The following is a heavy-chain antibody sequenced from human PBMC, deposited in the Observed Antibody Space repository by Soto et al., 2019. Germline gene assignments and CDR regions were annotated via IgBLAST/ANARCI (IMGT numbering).Heavy chain of an antibody. V-gene: IGHV1-46*03. CDR3: ARAHTVYYLDY. Sequence: GASVKVSCKASGYTFTSYYLHWVRQAPGQGLEWMGIINPTGGSTNYAQKFQGRVTMTRDTSTSTVYMELSSLRSEDTAVYYCARAHTVYYLDYWGQGTLVTSPQ. J-gene: IGHJ4*02. CDR1: GYTFTSYY. CDR2: INPTGGST. D-gene: IGHD4-17*01.